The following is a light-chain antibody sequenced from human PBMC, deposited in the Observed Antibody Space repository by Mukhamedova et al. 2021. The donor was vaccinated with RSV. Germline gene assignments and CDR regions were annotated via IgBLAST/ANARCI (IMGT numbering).Light chain of an antibody. CDR2: GNS. J-gene: IGLJ2*01. CDR1: SSNIGAGYD. V-gene: IGLV1-40*01. Sequence: VTISCTGSSSNIGAGYDVHWYQQLPGTAPKHLIYGNSNRPSGVPDRFSGSKSGTSASLAITGLQAEDEADYYCQSYDSSLSVVV. CDR3: QSYDSSLSVVV.